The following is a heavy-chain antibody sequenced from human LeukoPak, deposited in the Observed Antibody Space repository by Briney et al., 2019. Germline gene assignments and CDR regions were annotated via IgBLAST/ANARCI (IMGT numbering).Heavy chain of an antibody. CDR3: ARGPANGFQH. J-gene: IGHJ1*01. CDR1: GGSISSGDYY. Sequence: PSQTLSHTCTVSGGSISSGDYYWSWIRQPPGKVLEWVGYIYYSWSTYYNASFKSRVTISVDTSKNQFSLKLSSVTDADTAVYYCARGPANGFQHWGQGTLVTVSS. V-gene: IGHV4-30-4*01. CDR2: IYYSWST.